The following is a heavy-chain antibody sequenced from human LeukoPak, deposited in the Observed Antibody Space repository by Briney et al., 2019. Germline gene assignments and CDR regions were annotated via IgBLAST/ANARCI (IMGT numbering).Heavy chain of an antibody. CDR2: ISYDGSNK. V-gene: IGHV3-30*18. Sequence: GGSLRLSCAASGFTFSSYGMHWVRQAPGKGLEWVAVISYDGSNKYYADSVKGRFTISRDNSKNTLYLQMNSLRAEDTAVYYCAKAVPEYYYDSKGYFQHWGQGNLVTVSS. CDR3: AKAVPEYYYDSKGYFQH. D-gene: IGHD3-22*01. J-gene: IGHJ1*01. CDR1: GFTFSSYG.